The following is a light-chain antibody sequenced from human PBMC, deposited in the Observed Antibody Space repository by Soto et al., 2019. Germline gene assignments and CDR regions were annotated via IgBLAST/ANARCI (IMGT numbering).Light chain of an antibody. CDR1: QSVLYSSNNKNY. CDR2: WAS. Sequence: DIVMTQSPDSLAVSLGERATINCKSSQSVLYSSNNKNYLSWYQQKPGQPPKLLIYWASTRESGVPDRFSGSGSGTDFTLTIGSLQAEDVGVYYCQQYYSTPWTFGQGTKVEIK. V-gene: IGKV4-1*01. J-gene: IGKJ1*01. CDR3: QQYYSTPWT.